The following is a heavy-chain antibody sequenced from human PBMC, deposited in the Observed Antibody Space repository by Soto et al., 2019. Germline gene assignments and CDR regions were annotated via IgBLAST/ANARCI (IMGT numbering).Heavy chain of an antibody. J-gene: IGHJ5*02. CDR2: IKHDGSEV. V-gene: IGHV3-7*01. CDR1: GFTFSSSW. Sequence: EVPLVESGGGLVQPGGSLRLTFTASGFTFSSSWMAWVRQAPGKGLEWVGNIKHDGSEVYYLDSVRGRFTISRDSAWKSLYLQVNSLRAEDTAVYYCAGIQNNWFDPWGQGTLVAVSS. CDR3: AGIQNNWFDP.